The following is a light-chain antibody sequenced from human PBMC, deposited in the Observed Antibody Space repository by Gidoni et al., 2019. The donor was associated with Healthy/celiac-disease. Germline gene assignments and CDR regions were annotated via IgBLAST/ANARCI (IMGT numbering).Light chain of an antibody. J-gene: IGKJ1*01. V-gene: IGKV3-20*01. CDR3: QQYGSSRWT. CDR2: GAS. Sequence: ECVLPQYPATLSLSPGERATLSCSASQSVSSSYLAWYQQKSGQAPRLLIYGASSRATGIPDRFSGSGSGTDFTLTISRLETEDFAVYYCQQYGSSRWTFGQGTKVEIK. CDR1: QSVSSSY.